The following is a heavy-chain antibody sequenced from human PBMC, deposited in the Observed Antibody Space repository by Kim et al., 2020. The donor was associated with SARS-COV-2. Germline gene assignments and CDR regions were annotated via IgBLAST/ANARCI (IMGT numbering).Heavy chain of an antibody. J-gene: IGHJ5*02. D-gene: IGHD6-13*01. V-gene: IGHV3-74*01. CDR3: ARGEAAAGTGLFHP. CDR1: GFTFSNYC. Sequence: GGSLRLSCAASGFTFSNYCMHWVRQAPGKGLVWVSPINTNGSSTIYADSVKGRFTISRDNAKNTLYLQMNSLRAEDTAVYYCARGEAAAGTGLFHPWRQGTRVTVSS. CDR2: INTNGSST.